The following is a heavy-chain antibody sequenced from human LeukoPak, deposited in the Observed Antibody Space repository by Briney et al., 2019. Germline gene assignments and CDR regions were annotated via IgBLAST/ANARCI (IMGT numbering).Heavy chain of an antibody. V-gene: IGHV3-23*01. CDR2: IADIGGDT. Sequence: GGSLRLSCAASGFTFSSYAMSWVRQAPGTGLEWVSLIADIGGDTYYADSVKGRFSISRDNFWNTLYLQMNSLRAEDTAVYYCAKDPKTTVTTGGLFDYWGQGTLATVSS. CDR3: AKDPKTTVTTGGLFDY. D-gene: IGHD4-17*01. CDR1: GFTFSSYA. J-gene: IGHJ4*02.